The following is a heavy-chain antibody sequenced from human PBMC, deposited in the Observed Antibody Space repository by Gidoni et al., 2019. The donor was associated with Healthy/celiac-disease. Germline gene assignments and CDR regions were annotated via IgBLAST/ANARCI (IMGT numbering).Heavy chain of an antibody. CDR2: MNPNSGNT. V-gene: IGHV1-8*01. Sequence: HVQLVQSGAAVKKPGASVQVSRKAPGYTFPSYDIHWVRQATGQGLEWMGWMNPNSGNTGYAQKCQGRVTMTRNTSISTAYMELSSLRSEDTAVYYCARGLRSVGATRLGPCWGQGTLVTVSS. CDR3: ARGLRSVGATRLGPC. CDR1: GYTFPSYD. J-gene: IGHJ4*02. D-gene: IGHD1-26*01.